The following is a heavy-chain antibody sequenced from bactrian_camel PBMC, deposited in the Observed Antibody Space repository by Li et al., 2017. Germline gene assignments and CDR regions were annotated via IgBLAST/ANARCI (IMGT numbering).Heavy chain of an antibody. CDR3: AAGHGGKYGGSWSLDARGFDY. CDR2: IHPSGSRS. V-gene: IGHV3-3*01. CDR1: GYTYSSIC. Sequence: HVQLVESGGGSVQAGGSLRLSCAASGYTYSSICVGWFRQAPGKEREGVASIHPSGSRSDYADSVKGRFTISQARDRSAVYLQMKNLKPEDRGVYYCAAGHGGKYGGSWSLDARGFDYWGLGTQVTVS. J-gene: IGHJ4*01. D-gene: IGHD6*01.